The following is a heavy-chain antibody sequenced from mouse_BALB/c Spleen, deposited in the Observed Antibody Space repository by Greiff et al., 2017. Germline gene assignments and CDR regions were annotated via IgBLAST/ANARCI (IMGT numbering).Heavy chain of an antibody. V-gene: IGHV1-37*01. J-gene: IGHJ1*01. CDR2: INPYNGDT. Sequence: EVKLMESGPELVKPGASVKISCKASGYSFTGYFMNWVKQSHGKSLEWIGRINPYNGDTFYNQKFKGKATLTVDKSSSTAHMELLSLTSEDSAVYYCGSGTTEWYFDVWGAGTTVTVSS. CDR1: GYSFTGYF. D-gene: IGHD1-1*01. CDR3: GSGTTEWYFDV.